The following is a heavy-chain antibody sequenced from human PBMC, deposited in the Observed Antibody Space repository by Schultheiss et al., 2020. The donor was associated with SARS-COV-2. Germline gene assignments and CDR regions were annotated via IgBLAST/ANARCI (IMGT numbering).Heavy chain of an antibody. D-gene: IGHD2-21*02. CDR3: ARTRAYCGGDCYSRKGDAFDI. J-gene: IGHJ3*02. CDR2: IDWDDDK. Sequence: SGPTLVKPTQTLTLTCTFSGFSLSTSGMCVSWIRQPPGKALEWLARIDWDDDKYYSTSLKTRLTISKDTSKNQVVLTMTNMDPVDTATYYCARTRAYCGGDCYSRKGDAFDIWGQWTMVTVSS. CDR1: GFSLSTSGMC. V-gene: IGHV2-70*11.